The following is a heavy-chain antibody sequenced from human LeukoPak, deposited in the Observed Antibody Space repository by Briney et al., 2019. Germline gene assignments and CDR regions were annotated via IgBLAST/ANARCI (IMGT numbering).Heavy chain of an antibody. V-gene: IGHV4-30-4*08. D-gene: IGHD6-19*01. CDR1: GGSISSGDYY. J-gene: IGHJ4*02. CDR3: ARNTWQWLVRFYFDY. CDR2: INHSGST. Sequence: SQTLSLTCTVSGGSISSGDYYWSWIRQPPGKGLEWIGEINHSGSTNYNPSLKSRVTISVDTSKNQFSLKLSSVTAADTAVYYCARNTWQWLVRFYFDYWGQGTLVTVSS.